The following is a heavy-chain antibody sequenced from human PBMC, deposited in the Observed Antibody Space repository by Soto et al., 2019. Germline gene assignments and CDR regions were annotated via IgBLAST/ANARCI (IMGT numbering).Heavy chain of an antibody. CDR1: GYSFTIYW. CDR2: IDPSDSYT. Sequence: WESLKISCKGSGYSFTIYWISWVRQMPGKVLDLMGRIDPSDSYTKXXPSFQGHXXISAYKSISTXYLQLXSLKASDTAMYYCARSIDCFDPWCQGTLVTVS. J-gene: IGHJ5*02. V-gene: IGHV5-10-1*01. CDR3: ARSIDCFDP.